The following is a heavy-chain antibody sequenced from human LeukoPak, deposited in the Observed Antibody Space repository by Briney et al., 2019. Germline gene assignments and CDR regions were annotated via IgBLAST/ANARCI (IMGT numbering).Heavy chain of an antibody. J-gene: IGHJ4*02. D-gene: IGHD1-26*01. CDR3: AKSSDLELAGYFDY. Sequence: GGSLRLSCAASGFIFSSYSMNWVRQAPGKGLEWVSSISSSNSNIYYADSVKGRFTISRDNAKNSLYLEMNSLRAEDMAIYYCAKSSDLELAGYFDYWGQGTPVTVSS. V-gene: IGHV3-21*04. CDR2: ISSSNSNI. CDR1: GFIFSSYS.